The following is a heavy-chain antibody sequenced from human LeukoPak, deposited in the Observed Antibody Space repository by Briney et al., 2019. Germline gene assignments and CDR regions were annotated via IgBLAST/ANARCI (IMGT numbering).Heavy chain of an antibody. Sequence: SSVKVSCKASGGTFSSYTITWVRQAPGQGLEWMGRIIPISGTANYAQKFQGRATITTDESTSTAYMELSSLRSEDTAVYYCARGPTPGTHYYYYMDVWGKGTTVTVSS. CDR3: ARGPTPGTHYYYYMDV. J-gene: IGHJ6*03. CDR1: GGTFSSYT. D-gene: IGHD2-2*01. V-gene: IGHV1-69*05. CDR2: IIPISGTA.